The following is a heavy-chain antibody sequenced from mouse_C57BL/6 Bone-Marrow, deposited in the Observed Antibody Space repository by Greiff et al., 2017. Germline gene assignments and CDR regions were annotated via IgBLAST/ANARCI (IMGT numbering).Heavy chain of an antibody. D-gene: IGHD2-5*01. J-gene: IGHJ2*01. CDR3: TSYYSNYPDY. CDR1: GFTFSNYW. Sequence: EVQVVESGGGLVQPVGSMKLSCVASGFTFSNYWMNWVRPSPEKGLEWAAQIRLKTDNYGTHYAESVKGRFTSSRDDSKSSVYLQMNNLRAVDTGIYYCTSYYSNYPDYWGQGTTLTVSS. V-gene: IGHV6-3*01. CDR2: IRLKTDNYGT.